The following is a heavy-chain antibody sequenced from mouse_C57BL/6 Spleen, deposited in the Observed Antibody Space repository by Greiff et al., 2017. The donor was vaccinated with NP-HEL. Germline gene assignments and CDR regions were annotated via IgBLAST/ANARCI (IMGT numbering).Heavy chain of an antibody. CDR3: ARRGITTMYFDV. CDR2: IDPSDSYT. V-gene: IGHV1-69*01. Sequence: VQLQQPGAELVMPGASVKLSCKASGYTFTSYWMHWVKQRPGQGLEWIGEIDPSDSYTNYNQKFKGKSTLTVDKSSSTAYMQLSSLTSEDSAVYYCARRGITTMYFDVWGTGTTVTVSS. CDR1: GYTFTSYW. J-gene: IGHJ1*03. D-gene: IGHD1-1*01.